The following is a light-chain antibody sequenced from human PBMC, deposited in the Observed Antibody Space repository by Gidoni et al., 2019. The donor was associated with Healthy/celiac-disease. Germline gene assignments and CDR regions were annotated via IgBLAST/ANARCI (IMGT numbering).Light chain of an antibody. CDR1: QSVSSN. Sequence: EIVMTQSPATLSVSPGERATLSCRASQSVSSNLAWYQQKPGQAPRLLIYGASTRATGIPARFSGSGSGTEFTLTISSLQSEDFAVYYCQQYNNWPPPLTFGGXTKVEIK. V-gene: IGKV3-15*01. CDR2: GAS. CDR3: QQYNNWPPPLT. J-gene: IGKJ4*01.